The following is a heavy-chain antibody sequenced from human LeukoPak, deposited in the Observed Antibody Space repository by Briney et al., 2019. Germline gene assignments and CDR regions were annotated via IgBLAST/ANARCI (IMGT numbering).Heavy chain of an antibody. J-gene: IGHJ6*04. CDR2: IWSDGKNK. CDR1: GFTFRNYV. Sequence: PGRTLRLSCAASGFTFRNYVMHWVRQAPGKGLEWVAAIWSDGKNKYYEDSVKGRFTISRDNSKKTLYLQMNGLRAEDTAVYYCAKVIYSSSWDQMDVWGKGITVTVSS. D-gene: IGHD6-13*01. CDR3: AKVIYSSSWDQMDV. V-gene: IGHV3-33*06.